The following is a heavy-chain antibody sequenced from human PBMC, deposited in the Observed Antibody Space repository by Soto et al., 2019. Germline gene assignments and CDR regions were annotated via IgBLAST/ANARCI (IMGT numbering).Heavy chain of an antibody. Sequence: QVQLVHSGAEVKKPGSSVKVSCKASGGTFSSYTISWVRQAPGQGLEWMGRIIAILGIDNYAQKFQGRVTITADKSTSTAYMELSSLRSEDTAVYYCAREEYYYGSGAFFDYWGQGTLVTVSS. CDR2: IIAILGID. V-gene: IGHV1-69*04. D-gene: IGHD3-10*01. CDR3: AREEYYYGSGAFFDY. J-gene: IGHJ4*02. CDR1: GGTFSSYT.